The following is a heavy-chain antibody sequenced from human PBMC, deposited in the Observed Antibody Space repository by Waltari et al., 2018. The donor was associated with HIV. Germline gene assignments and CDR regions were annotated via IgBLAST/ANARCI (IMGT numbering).Heavy chain of an antibody. J-gene: IGHJ5*02. CDR3: AKDRLYSKTTGSDWFDP. V-gene: IGHV3-23*01. CDR2: ISGSGGST. D-gene: IGHD3-10*01. CDR1: GFTFSSYA. Sequence: EVQLLESGGGLVQPGGSLRLSCAASGFTFSSYAMSWVRQAPGKGLEWVSAISGSGGSTYYADSVKGRFTISRDNSKNTLYLQMNSLRAEDTAVYYCAKDRLYSKTTGSDWFDPWGQGTLVTVSS.